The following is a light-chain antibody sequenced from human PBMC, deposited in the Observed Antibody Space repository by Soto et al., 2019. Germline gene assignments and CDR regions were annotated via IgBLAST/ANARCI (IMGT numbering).Light chain of an antibody. V-gene: IGKV3D-15*01. CDR3: QQYDYWPVYS. Sequence: EVVMTQSPATLSVSPGERATLSCRASQNIRTNLAWYQQKPGQAPRLVIYGASTRATGIPARFSGSGSGTDFTLTISSLQSEDFAVYFCQQYDYWPVYSFGQGTKLEIK. CDR1: QNIRTN. CDR2: GAS. J-gene: IGKJ2*01.